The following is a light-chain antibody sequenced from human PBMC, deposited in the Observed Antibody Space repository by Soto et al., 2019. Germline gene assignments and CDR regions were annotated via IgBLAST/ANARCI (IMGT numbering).Light chain of an antibody. CDR1: NSDVGSSNS. J-gene: IGLJ1*01. CDR3: CSYAGSSTYV. CDR2: DVN. Sequence: QSVLTQPASVSGSPGQSITISCTGANSDVGSSNSVSWYQHHPGKAPKLIIYDVNSRPSGVSNRFSGSKSGNTASLTISGLQAEDEADYYCCSYAGSSTYVFGTGTKVTVL. V-gene: IGLV2-23*02.